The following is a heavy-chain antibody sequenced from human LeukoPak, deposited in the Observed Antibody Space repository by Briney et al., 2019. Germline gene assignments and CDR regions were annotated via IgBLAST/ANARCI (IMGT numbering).Heavy chain of an antibody. Sequence: GGSLRLSCAASGFTFSSYWMHWVRQVPGKGLVWVARINTDGSITSYAGSVKGRFTISRDNSKNTLYLQMNSLRAEDTAVYYCAKDDFLGARSSAFDIWGQGTMVTVSS. CDR3: AKDDFLGARSSAFDI. D-gene: IGHD1-26*01. V-gene: IGHV3-74*01. CDR1: GFTFSSYW. CDR2: INTDGSIT. J-gene: IGHJ3*02.